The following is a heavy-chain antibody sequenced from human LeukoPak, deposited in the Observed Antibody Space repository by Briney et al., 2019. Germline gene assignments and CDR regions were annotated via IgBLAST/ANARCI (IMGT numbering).Heavy chain of an antibody. D-gene: IGHD3-22*01. CDR1: GFTFSSYA. CDR2: ISYDGSNK. V-gene: IGHV3-30-3*01. Sequence: GGSLRLSCAASGFTFSSYAMHWVCQAPGKGLEWVAVISYDGSNKYYADSVKGRFTISRDNSKNTLYLQMNSLRAEDTAVYYCAREVWDYYDSSGYSQGFDYWGQGTLVTVSS. J-gene: IGHJ4*02. CDR3: AREVWDYYDSSGYSQGFDY.